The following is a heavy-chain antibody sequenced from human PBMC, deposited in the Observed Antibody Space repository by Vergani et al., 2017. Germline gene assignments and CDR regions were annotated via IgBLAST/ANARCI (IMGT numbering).Heavy chain of an antibody. CDR1: GVLMQRGSFY. CDR3: ARGETRTDWIDP. CDR2: VYPSGTT. D-gene: IGHD1-26*01. Sequence: QVQLHESGPGLVKPSETLSLICSVFGVLMQRGSFYWTWIRQTAEKRLEGMGRVYPSGTTNYNPYLNGRVPIFVYKSKNILSLRWNSVTAADTAVYYCARGETRTDWIDPWGEGTMVTVSS. V-gene: IGHV4-61*02. J-gene: IGHJ5*02.